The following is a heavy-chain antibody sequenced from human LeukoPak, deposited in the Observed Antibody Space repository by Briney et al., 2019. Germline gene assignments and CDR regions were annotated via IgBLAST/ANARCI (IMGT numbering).Heavy chain of an antibody. V-gene: IGHV1-18*01. CDR3: ARDWRSIGWFDP. CDR2: ISAYNGNT. J-gene: IGHJ5*02. CDR1: GYTFTSYG. D-gene: IGHD6-13*01. Sequence: ASVKVACKASGYTFTSYGISWVRQAPGQGLEWMGWISAYNGNTNYAQKLQGRVTMTTDTSTSTAYMELRSLRSDDTAVYYCARDWRSIGWFDPWGQGTLVTVSA.